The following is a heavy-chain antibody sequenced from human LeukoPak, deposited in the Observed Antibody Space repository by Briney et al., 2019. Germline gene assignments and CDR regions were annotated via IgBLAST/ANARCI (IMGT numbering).Heavy chain of an antibody. J-gene: IGHJ4*02. D-gene: IGHD2-15*01. V-gene: IGHV5-51*01. CDR3: VRALGYCSSGSCYYYDY. Sequence: GESLKISCKGSGYGFSSYWIGWVRQMPGKGLEWMGIIYPGDSETRYSPSFQGQVTISADKSISTAYLQWSSLKASDTAMYYCVRALGYCSSGSCYYYDYWGQGTLATVSS. CDR1: GYGFSSYW. CDR2: IYPGDSET.